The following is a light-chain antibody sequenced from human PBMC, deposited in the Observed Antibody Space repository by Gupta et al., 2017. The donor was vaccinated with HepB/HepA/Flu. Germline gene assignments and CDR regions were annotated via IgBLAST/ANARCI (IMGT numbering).Light chain of an antibody. V-gene: IGLV3-1*01. Sequence: SFKLTQPPSLSVSPGQTASITCSGDKLGDKYACWYQQKPGQSPVLVIYQDSKRPSGIPERFSGSNSGNTATLTISGTQAMDEADYYCQAWDSSTGVFGTGTKVTVL. CDR3: QAWDSSTGV. CDR1: KLGDKY. J-gene: IGLJ1*01. CDR2: QDS.